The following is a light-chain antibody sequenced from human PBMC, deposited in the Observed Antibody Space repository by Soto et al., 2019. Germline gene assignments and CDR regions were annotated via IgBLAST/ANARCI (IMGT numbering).Light chain of an antibody. CDR3: QQYGSSLTWT. J-gene: IGKJ1*01. V-gene: IGKV3-20*01. Sequence: EIVLTQSPGTLSLSPGGRATLSCRASQSVSSSYLAWYQQKPGQAPRLLIYGASCRATGIPDRFSGSGSGTDFTLTISTLEPEDVAVYYCQQYGSSLTWTFGQGTKVEIK. CDR1: QSVSSSY. CDR2: GAS.